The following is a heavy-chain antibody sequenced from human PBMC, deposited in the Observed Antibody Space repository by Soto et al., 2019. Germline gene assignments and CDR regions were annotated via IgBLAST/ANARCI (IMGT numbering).Heavy chain of an antibody. V-gene: IGHV3-30-3*01. J-gene: IGHJ6*02. CDR2: ISFDGTSE. CDR3: ARPIPRWSYHYGMDV. CDR1: EFTFTSYA. Sequence: QLVESGGRGVQPGRSLRLSCAASEFTFTSYAMHWVRQAPGRGLEWVALISFDGTSEYYADSVKGRFIISRDNSKTMVYLQMNSLRPDDTAIYYCARPIPRWSYHYGMDVWGQGTTVTVSS. D-gene: IGHD2-15*01.